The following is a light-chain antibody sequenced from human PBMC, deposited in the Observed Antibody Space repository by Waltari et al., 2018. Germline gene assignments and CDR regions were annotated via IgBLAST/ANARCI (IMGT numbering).Light chain of an antibody. V-gene: IGKV3-20*01. J-gene: IGKJ1*01. CDR2: DAS. CDR3: QKYGSVPAT. Sequence: EIVLTQSPGTLSLSPWERATLSCRASQSVSRSLAWYQQNPGQAPRLLIYDASSRATGIPDRFSGGGSGTDFSLTLSRLEPEDFAVYYCQKYGSVPATFGQGTKVEIK. CDR1: QSVSRS.